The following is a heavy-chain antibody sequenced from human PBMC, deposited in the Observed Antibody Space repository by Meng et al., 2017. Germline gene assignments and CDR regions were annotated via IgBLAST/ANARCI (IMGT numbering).Heavy chain of an antibody. CDR2: IYYSGST. V-gene: IGHV4-39*07. J-gene: IGHJ5*02. CDR3: ASLRIAVAGINWFDP. D-gene: IGHD6-19*01. Sequence: QLQVQGGAPGLVNLSETLPLTCTVSGGSISSSSYYWGWIRQPPGKGLEWIGSIYYSGSTYYNPSLKSRVTISVDTSKNQFSLKLSSVTAADTAVYYCASLRIAVAGINWFDPWGQGTLSPSPQ. CDR1: GGSISSSSYY.